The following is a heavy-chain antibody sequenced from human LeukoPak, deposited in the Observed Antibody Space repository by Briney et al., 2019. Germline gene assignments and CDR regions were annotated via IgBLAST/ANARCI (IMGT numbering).Heavy chain of an antibody. D-gene: IGHD2-15*01. Sequence: ASVKVSCKVSGYTLTELSMHWVRQAPGKGLEWMGGFDPEDGETIYAQKFQGRVTMTEDTSTDTAYMELSSLRSEDTAVYYCATNGGTVGAFDIWGQGTMVTVPS. CDR1: GYTLTELS. V-gene: IGHV1-24*01. CDR2: FDPEDGET. J-gene: IGHJ3*02. CDR3: ATNGGTVGAFDI.